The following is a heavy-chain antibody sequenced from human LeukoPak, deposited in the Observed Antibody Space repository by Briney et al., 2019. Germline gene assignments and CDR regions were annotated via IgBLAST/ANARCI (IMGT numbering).Heavy chain of an antibody. CDR3: AKEETRFLLYGDGVDY. Sequence: GGSLRLSCSASGFTFSSHAMHWVRQAPGKGLEYVLGISSNGGSTYYADSLKGRFTISRDNSKNMLYFQMSSLRAEDTAVYYCAKEETRFLLYGDGVDYWGQGTLVTVSS. V-gene: IGHV3-64*05. CDR1: GFTFSSHA. J-gene: IGHJ4*02. D-gene: IGHD4-17*01. CDR2: ISSNGGST.